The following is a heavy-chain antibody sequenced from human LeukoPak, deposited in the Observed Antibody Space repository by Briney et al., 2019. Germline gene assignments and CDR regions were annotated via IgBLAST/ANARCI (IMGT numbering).Heavy chain of an antibody. CDR3: ARAYLIDY. CDR2: IKQDGSEK. J-gene: IGHJ4*02. CDR1: GFTFSSYY. Sequence: PGGSLRLSCAASGFTFSSYYMSWARQAPGKGLEWVANIKQDGSEKYYVDSVKGRFTISRDNAKNSLYLQMNSLRAEDTAVYYCARAYLIDYWGQGTLVTVSS. V-gene: IGHV3-7*04.